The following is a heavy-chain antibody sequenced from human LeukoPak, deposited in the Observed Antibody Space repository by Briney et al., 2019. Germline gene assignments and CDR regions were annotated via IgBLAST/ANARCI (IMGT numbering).Heavy chain of an antibody. CDR2: ISYDGSNK. CDR1: GFTFSSYA. J-gene: IGHJ4*02. CDR3: ARTTSSGWYYFDY. V-gene: IGHV3-30-3*01. D-gene: IGHD6-19*01. Sequence: PGRSLRLSCAASGFTFSSYAMHWVRQAPGKGLEWVAVISYDGSNKYYADSVKGRFTISRDNSKNTLYLQMNSLRAEDTAVYYCARTTSSGWYYFDYWGQGTLVTVSS.